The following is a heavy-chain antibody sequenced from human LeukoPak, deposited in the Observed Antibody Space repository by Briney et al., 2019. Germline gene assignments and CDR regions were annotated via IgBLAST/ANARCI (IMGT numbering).Heavy chain of an antibody. V-gene: IGHV3-64*01. CDR3: ARLPVDAFDI. J-gene: IGHJ3*02. D-gene: IGHD1-14*01. Sequence: PGGSLRLSCAASRFTFSNYAMRWVRQAPGKGLEHVSAISSNGGNTHYANSVKGRFTISRDNSKNTLYLQMGSLRAEDMAVYYCARLPVDAFDIWGQGTMVTVSS. CDR1: RFTFSNYA. CDR2: ISSNGGNT.